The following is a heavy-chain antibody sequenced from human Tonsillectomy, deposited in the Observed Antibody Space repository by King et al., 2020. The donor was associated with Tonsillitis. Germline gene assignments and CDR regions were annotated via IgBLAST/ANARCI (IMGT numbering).Heavy chain of an antibody. CDR1: GDSIDSIIHY. CDR2: IYYSGNT. Sequence: QLQESGPGLVKPSETLSLTCTVSGDSIDSIIHYWAWIRQPPGKGLEWIGNIYYSGNTYYNPSLKSRVTIFVDTSKNQFSLELTSVTAADTSVYFCARHSLHDSGDLNYFDPWGQGTLVTVSS. D-gene: IGHD4-17*01. CDR3: ARHSLHDSGDLNYFDP. J-gene: IGHJ5*02. V-gene: IGHV4-39*01.